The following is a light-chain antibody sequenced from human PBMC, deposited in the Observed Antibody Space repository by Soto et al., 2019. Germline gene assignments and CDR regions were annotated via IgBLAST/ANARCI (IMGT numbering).Light chain of an antibody. CDR3: NSYAGRNSVI. CDR2: EVT. J-gene: IGLJ2*01. CDR1: SSDVGGYNY. V-gene: IGLV2-8*01. Sequence: QSALTQPPSASGSPGQSVTISCTGTSSDVGGYNYVSWYQQHPGKVPKLIIYEVTKRPSGVADRFSGSKSGNTASLTVSGLQTEDEADYYCNSYAGRNSVIFGGGTTLTVL.